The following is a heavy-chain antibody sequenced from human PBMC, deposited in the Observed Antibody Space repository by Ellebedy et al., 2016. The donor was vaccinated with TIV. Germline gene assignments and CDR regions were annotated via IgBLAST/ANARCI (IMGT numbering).Heavy chain of an antibody. J-gene: IGHJ4*02. Sequence: GESLKISXAASGFTFSSYTMRWVRQAPGKGLEWVANIKHDGTEKYYVDSVKGRFTISRDNAKNSLYLQMNSLRAEDTAAYYCVREDNTVVRGFNVRGNDFWGQGTLVTVSS. CDR2: IKHDGTEK. CDR1: GFTFSSYT. D-gene: IGHD3-10*01. V-gene: IGHV3-7*01. CDR3: VREDNTVVRGFNVRGNDF.